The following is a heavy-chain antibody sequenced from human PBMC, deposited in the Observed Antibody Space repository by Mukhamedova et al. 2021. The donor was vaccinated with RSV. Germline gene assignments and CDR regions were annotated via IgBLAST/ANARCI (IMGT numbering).Heavy chain of an antibody. V-gene: IGHV1-3*01. CDR3: ARLNTIADYYYYMDV. CDR2: GNT. J-gene: IGHJ6*03. Sequence: GNTKYSQKFQGRVTITRDTSASTAYMELSSLRSEDTAVYYCARLNTIADYYYYMDVWGNGTTVTVSS. D-gene: IGHD3-9*01.